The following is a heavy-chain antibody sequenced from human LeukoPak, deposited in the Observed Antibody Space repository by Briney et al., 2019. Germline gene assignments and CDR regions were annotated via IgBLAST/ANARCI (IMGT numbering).Heavy chain of an antibody. CDR1: GFTFSNYE. CDR2: LTTSGSTK. J-gene: IGHJ4*02. CDR3: AKSIAVAGLAGGRTFDY. V-gene: IGHV3-48*03. D-gene: IGHD6-19*01. Sequence: QPGGSLRLSCATSGFTFSNYEMNWVRQAPGKGLEWISYLTTSGSTKYYADFVKGRFTISRDNSENTLYLQMNSLRPEDTAVYYCAKSIAVAGLAGGRTFDYWGQGTLVTVSS.